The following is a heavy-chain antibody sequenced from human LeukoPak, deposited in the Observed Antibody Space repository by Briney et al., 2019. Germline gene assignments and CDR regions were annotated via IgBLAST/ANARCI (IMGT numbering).Heavy chain of an antibody. CDR2: MNPNSGNT. D-gene: IGHD6-6*01. Sequence: ASVKVPCKASGYTFTSYDINWVRQATGQGLEWMGWMNPNSGNTGYAQKFQGRVTMTRNTSISTAYMELSSLRSEDTAVYYCARGYEYSSSSWSFKDNWFDPWGQGTLVTVSS. CDR1: GYTFTSYD. V-gene: IGHV1-8*01. J-gene: IGHJ5*02. CDR3: ARGYEYSSSSWSFKDNWFDP.